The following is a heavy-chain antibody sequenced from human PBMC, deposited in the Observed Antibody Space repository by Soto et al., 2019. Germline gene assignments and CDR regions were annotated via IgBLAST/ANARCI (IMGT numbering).Heavy chain of an antibody. CDR3: ARGSIWDYGDNYGMDV. CDR1: GFTFSSYS. CDR2: ISSSSSTI. J-gene: IGHJ6*02. V-gene: IGHV3-48*01. Sequence: GGSLRLSCAASGFTFSSYSMNWVRQAPGKGLEWVSYISSSSSTIYYADSVKGRFTISRDNAKNSLYLQMNSLRAEDTAVYYCARGSIWDYGDNYGMDVWGQGTTVTVSS. D-gene: IGHD4-17*01.